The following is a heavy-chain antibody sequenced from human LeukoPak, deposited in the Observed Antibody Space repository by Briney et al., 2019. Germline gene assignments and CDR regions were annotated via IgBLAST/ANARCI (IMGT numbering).Heavy chain of an antibody. D-gene: IGHD6-19*01. V-gene: IGHV4-59*01. CDR3: AREMAGTLNFDY. Sequence: SETLSLTCTFSGGSISSYYWSWLRQSPGNGLEWIGYIYYSGSTNYNPSLKSRVTISLDTSKNQFSLKLTSVTAADTAVYYCAREMAGTLNFDYWGQGTLVTVSS. J-gene: IGHJ4*02. CDR1: GGSISSYY. CDR2: IYYSGST.